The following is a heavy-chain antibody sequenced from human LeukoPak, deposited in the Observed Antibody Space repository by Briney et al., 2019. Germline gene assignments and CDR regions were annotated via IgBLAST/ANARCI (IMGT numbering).Heavy chain of an antibody. J-gene: IGHJ4*02. V-gene: IGHV2-5*02. CDR2: IYWDDDK. CDR3: AQGGLRLIEGGVGY. Sequence: SGPTLVKPTQTLTLTCTFSGFSLSTSGVGVGWIRQPPGKALEWLALIYWDDDKRYSPSLKSRLTITKDTSKNQVVLTMTNMDPVDTATYYCAQGGLRLIEGGVGYWGQGTLVTVSS. D-gene: IGHD5-12*01. CDR1: GFSLSTSGVG.